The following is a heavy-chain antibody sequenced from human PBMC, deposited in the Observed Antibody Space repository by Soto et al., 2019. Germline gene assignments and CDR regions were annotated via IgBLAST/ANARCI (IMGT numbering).Heavy chain of an antibody. J-gene: IGHJ4*02. CDR1: GFTFSNYA. CDR3: VTWAVPTY. D-gene: IGHD6-19*01. V-gene: IGHV3-30-3*01. Sequence: GGSLRLSCAASGFTFSNYAIHWVRQAPGKGLEWVTIISKDGNSKHYADSMKGRFTISRDNSKNTLYLQMNRLTAEDTAVYYCVTWAVPTYWGQGTLVTVSS. CDR2: ISKDGNSK.